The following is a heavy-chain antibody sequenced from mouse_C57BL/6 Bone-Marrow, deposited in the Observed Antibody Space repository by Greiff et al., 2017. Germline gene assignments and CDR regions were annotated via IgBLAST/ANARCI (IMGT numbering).Heavy chain of an antibody. CDR1: GFNIKDYY. CDR2: IDPEDGET. Sequence: QRVESGAELVKPGASVKLSCTASGFNIKDYYIHWVKQRTEQGLEWIGRIDPEDGETKYAPKFQDKATITADTSSNTAYLQLSSLTSEDTAVYYCTRSLIYYGTNYWGQGTTLTVSS. J-gene: IGHJ2*01. V-gene: IGHV14-2*01. D-gene: IGHD1-1*01. CDR3: TRSLIYYGTNY.